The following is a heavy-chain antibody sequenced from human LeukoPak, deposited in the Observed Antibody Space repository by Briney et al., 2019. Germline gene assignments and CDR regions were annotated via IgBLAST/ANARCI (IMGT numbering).Heavy chain of an antibody. V-gene: IGHV4-39*01. D-gene: IGHD3-10*01. CDR2: IFYSGST. CDR1: GGSIGSGTYY. CDR3: ARHRTSNGYGSGSYRPNDAFDI. Sequence: PSETLSLTCTVSGGSIGSGTYYWGWIRQSPGKGLEWIGSIFYSGSTNYNPSLKSRVTMSVDTSKNQFSLKLSSVTAADTAVYYCARHRTSNGYGSGSYRPNDAFDIWGQGTMVTVSS. J-gene: IGHJ3*02.